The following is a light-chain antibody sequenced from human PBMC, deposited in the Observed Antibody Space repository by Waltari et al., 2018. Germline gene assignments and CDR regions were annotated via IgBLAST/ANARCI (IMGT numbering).Light chain of an antibody. CDR1: SLRSYY. J-gene: IGLJ3*02. V-gene: IGLV3-19*01. Sequence: SSELTQDPAVSVALGQTVRVTCQGDSLRSYYATWYQQKAGQAPVVVIFGKNNRPAGIPDRFSGSRSGNTGSVTITGTQAEDEAEYYCHSRDISGNHLVLFGGGTKLTVL. CDR2: GKN. CDR3: HSRDISGNHLVL.